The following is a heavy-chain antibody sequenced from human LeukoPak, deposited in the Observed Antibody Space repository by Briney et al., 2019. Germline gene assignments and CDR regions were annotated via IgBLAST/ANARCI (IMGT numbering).Heavy chain of an antibody. CDR2: IYYRGST. D-gene: IGHD3-10*01. CDR1: GGSISSSSYY. Sequence: SETLSLTCTVSGGSISSSSYYWGWIRQPPGKGLEWIGSIYYRGSTYYNPSLKSRVTISVHTSKIQFLLKLNSVPAAATAVYYCARNRYYYGSGNYGVPNWFDPWGQGTLVTVSS. CDR3: ARNRYYYGSGNYGVPNWFDP. V-gene: IGHV4-39*01. J-gene: IGHJ5*02.